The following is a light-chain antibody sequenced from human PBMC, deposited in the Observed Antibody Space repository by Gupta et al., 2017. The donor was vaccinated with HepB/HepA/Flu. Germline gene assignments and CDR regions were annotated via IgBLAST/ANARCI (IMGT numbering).Light chain of an antibody. CDR1: QSVSST. CDR2: GAS. CDR3: QQYSDWPPYT. J-gene: IGKJ2*01. V-gene: IGKV3-15*01. Sequence: EIVMTQSPATLSVSPGERATLSCRASQSVSSTLAWYQQKPGQAPRLLIYGASTRAPDIPARFSGSGSGKELTLTINSLQSEDFAVYYCQQYSDWPPYTFGQGTKLEIK.